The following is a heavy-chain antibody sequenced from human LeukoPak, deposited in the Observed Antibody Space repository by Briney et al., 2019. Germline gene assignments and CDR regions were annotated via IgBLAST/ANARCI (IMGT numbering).Heavy chain of an antibody. Sequence: GGTLRLSCAASGFTFSNFAMNWVRQAPGKGLEWVSAISVSRSTYYADSVKGRFTIFRDNSKDTVSLQMHSLRAEDTATYYCAKDVGWLYYNDWGQGTLVTVSS. CDR1: GFTFSNFA. CDR2: ISVSRST. J-gene: IGHJ4*02. D-gene: IGHD3-10*01. CDR3: AKDVGWLYYND. V-gene: IGHV3-23*01.